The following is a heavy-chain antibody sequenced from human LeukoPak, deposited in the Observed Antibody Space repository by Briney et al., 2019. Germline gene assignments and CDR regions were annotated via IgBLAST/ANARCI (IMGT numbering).Heavy chain of an antibody. J-gene: IGHJ4*02. Sequence: GGSLRLSCAASGFTFSSYAMSWVRQVPGKGLEWVSTISGSGGSTYYADSVKGRFTISRDNSKNTLYLQMNSLRAEDTAVYYCARENYYDSSGAGGLDYWGQGTLVTVSS. D-gene: IGHD3-22*01. CDR2: ISGSGGST. V-gene: IGHV3-23*01. CDR1: GFTFSSYA. CDR3: ARENYYDSSGAGGLDY.